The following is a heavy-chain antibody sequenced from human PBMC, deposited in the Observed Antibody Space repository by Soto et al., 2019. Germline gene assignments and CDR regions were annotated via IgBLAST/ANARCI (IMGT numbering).Heavy chain of an antibody. D-gene: IGHD4-4*01. Sequence: GGSLRLSCAASGFTFSSYAMSWVRQAPGKGLEWVSAISGSGGSTYYADSVKGRFTISRDNSKNTLYLQMNSLRAEDTAVYYCERYSSTAGTYCYYGMDVWGQGTTVTVSS. CDR1: GFTFSSYA. CDR2: ISGSGGST. CDR3: ERYSSTAGTYCYYGMDV. J-gene: IGHJ6*02. V-gene: IGHV3-23*01.